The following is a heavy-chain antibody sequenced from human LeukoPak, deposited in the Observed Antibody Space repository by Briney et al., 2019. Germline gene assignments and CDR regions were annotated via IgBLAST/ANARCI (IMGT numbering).Heavy chain of an antibody. D-gene: IGHD1-26*01. Sequence: ASVKVSCKASAYTFTCYDINWVRQATGQGLEWMGWMNPNSGNTGYAQKFQGRVTMTRNTSISTAYMELSSLRSEDTAVYYCARNTIVGATFRPWGQGTLVTVSS. J-gene: IGHJ5*02. CDR1: AYTFTCYD. CDR2: MNPNSGNT. V-gene: IGHV1-8*01. CDR3: ARNTIVGATFRP.